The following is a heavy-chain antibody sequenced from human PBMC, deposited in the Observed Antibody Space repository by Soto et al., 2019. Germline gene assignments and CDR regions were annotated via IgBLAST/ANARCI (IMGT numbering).Heavy chain of an antibody. J-gene: IGHJ4*02. Sequence: QVQLVQSGAEVKKPGASVKVTCKASGDTFTDYYIHWVRQAPGQGLEWMGTVNPSGGHTTYAQHFLGRMTMTRDTSTSTLYMELTSLTYEDTAVYYCASGGHVVVVTAALDFWGQGSLVTVSS. D-gene: IGHD2-21*02. V-gene: IGHV1-46*01. CDR2: VNPSGGHT. CDR3: ASGGHVVVVTAALDF. CDR1: GDTFTDYY.